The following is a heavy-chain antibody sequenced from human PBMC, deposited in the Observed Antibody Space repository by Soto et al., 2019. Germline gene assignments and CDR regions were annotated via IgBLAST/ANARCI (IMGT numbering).Heavy chain of an antibody. CDR1: GFTFSSYG. J-gene: IGHJ3*02. D-gene: IGHD2-15*01. CDR3: AKWPGWGPRWDIVVVVAATLSDAFDI. CDR2: ISYDGSNK. V-gene: IGHV3-30*18. Sequence: PGGSLRLSCAASGFTFSSYGMHWVRQAPGKGLEWVAVISYDGSNKYYADSVKGRFTISRDNSKNTLYLQMNSLRAEDTAVYYCAKWPGWGPRWDIVVVVAATLSDAFDIWGQGTMVTVSS.